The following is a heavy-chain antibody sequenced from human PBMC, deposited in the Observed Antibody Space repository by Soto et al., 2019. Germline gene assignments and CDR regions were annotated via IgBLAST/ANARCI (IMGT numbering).Heavy chain of an antibody. D-gene: IGHD5-12*01. Sequence: QVQLVQSGAEVKKPGSSVKVSCKASGGTFSSYAISWVRQAPGQGLEWMGGIIPIFGTANYAQKFQGRVTITADETTRTAYMELSSLRSEDTAVYYCARGRWLQSRGDRGSDYWGQGTLVTVSS. J-gene: IGHJ4*02. CDR3: ARGRWLQSRGDRGSDY. CDR2: IIPIFGTA. CDR1: GGTFSSYA. V-gene: IGHV1-69*01.